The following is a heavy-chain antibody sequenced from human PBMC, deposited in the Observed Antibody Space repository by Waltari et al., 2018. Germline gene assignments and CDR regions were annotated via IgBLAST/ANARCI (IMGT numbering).Heavy chain of an antibody. Sequence: EVQLVESGGGLVQPGGSLRLSCAASGFTFSSYDMHWVRQANGQGLEWVSAIGTAGETYYPGSVKGRFTISRENAKNSLYLQMNSLRAGDTAVYYCARVANGYCSSTSCPYYFDYWGQGTLVTVSS. D-gene: IGHD2-2*01. CDR1: GFTFSSYD. CDR2: IGTAGET. V-gene: IGHV3-13*01. CDR3: ARVANGYCSSTSCPYYFDY. J-gene: IGHJ4*02.